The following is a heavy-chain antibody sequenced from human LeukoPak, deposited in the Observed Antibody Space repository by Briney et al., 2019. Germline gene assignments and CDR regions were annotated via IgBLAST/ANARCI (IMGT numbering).Heavy chain of an antibody. D-gene: IGHD5-12*01. J-gene: IGHJ4*02. CDR2: IKSKPDGGTT. V-gene: IGHV3-15*01. CDR3: TRGGYGGQFDY. CDR1: GFAFSNAW. Sequence: GGSLRLSCAASGFAFSNAWMSWVRQAPGKGLEWVGRIKSKPDGGTTDYAAPVKGRFTISRDDSKNTLYLQMNRLKTEDTAVYYCTRGGYGGQFDYWGQGTLVTVSS.